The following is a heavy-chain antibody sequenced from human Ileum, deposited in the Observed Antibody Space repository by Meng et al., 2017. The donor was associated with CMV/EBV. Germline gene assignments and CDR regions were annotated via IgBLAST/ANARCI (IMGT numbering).Heavy chain of an antibody. CDR3: VRQVVAASFDY. CDR2: IYYSGSP. J-gene: IGHJ4*02. Sequence: QGRLQELGSGLVEPSHTLPLHCSVSGGSITSGNSYWSWIRQPPGRGLEWIGYIYYSGSPYYKPSLKSRVTISLDTSKNQFSLNLRSVTATDSAVYYCVRQVVAASFDYWGQGALVTVSS. D-gene: IGHD2-15*01. V-gene: IGHV4-30-4*08. CDR1: GGSITSGNSY.